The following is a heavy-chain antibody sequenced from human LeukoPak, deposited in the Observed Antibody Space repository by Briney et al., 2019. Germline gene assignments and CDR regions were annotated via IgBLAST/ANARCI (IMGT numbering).Heavy chain of an antibody. J-gene: IGHJ6*03. D-gene: IGHD5-18*01. Sequence: SCKASGYTFTSYGMHWVRQAPGKGLEWVAFIRYDGSNKYYADSVKGRFTISRDNSKNTLYLQMNSLRAEDTAVYYCAKSLRGYSYGYGYYYYMDVWGKGTTVTVSS. CDR1: GYTFTSYG. V-gene: IGHV3-30*02. CDR3: AKSLRGYSYGYGYYYYMDV. CDR2: IRYDGSNK.